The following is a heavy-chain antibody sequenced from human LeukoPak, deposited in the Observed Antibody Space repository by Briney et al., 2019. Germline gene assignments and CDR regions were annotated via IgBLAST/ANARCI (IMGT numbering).Heavy chain of an antibody. CDR1: GASISSYH. Sequence: PSETLSLTCTVSGASISSYHWSWIRQPPGKGLEWIGYIYDSGSTNYNPSLKSRVTISVDTSKNQFSLTLTSVTAADTALFYCARVSVEGRGPPRYHFDYWGQGTLVAVSS. V-gene: IGHV4-59*08. J-gene: IGHJ4*02. CDR2: IYDSGST. CDR3: ARVSVEGRGPPRYHFDY. D-gene: IGHD3-10*01.